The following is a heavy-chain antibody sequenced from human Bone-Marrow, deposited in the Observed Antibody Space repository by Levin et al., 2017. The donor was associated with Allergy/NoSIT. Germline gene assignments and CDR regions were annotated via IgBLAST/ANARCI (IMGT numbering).Heavy chain of an antibody. CDR3: AGGYASGATPRVDP. CDR2: ISSSSSYS. V-gene: IGHV3-11*03. CDR1: GFTFSDYY. J-gene: IGHJ5*02. Sequence: GGSLRLSCSASGFTFSDYYMSWVRQAPGKGLEWISYISSSSSYSNFADSVKGRFTISRDNTNNSLFLHMNNLRAEDTAVYYCAGGYASGATPRVDPWGQGTLVIVSS. D-gene: IGHD6-25*01.